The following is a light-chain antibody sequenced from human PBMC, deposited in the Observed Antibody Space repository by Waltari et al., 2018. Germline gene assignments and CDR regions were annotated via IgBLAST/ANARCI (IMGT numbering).Light chain of an antibody. V-gene: IGKV4-1*01. J-gene: IGKJ3*01. CDR1: QSVSYSSNNKNQ. Sequence: DIVMTQSPDSLAVSLGERATINCKSSQSVSYSSNNKNQLGWYQQKPGQPPKLIIYWAFPRASGVPDRCSGSGSGTDFTLTISSLQAEDVGVYYCQQYYSTPFTFRPGTKVDIK. CDR3: QQYYSTPFT. CDR2: WAF.